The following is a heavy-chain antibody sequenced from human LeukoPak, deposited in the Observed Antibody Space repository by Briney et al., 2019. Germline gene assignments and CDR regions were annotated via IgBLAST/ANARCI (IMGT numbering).Heavy chain of an antibody. Sequence: GGSLRLSCAASGFTFSSYSMNWVRRAPGKGLEWVSSISSSSSYIYYADSVKGRFTISRDNAKNSLYLQMNSLRAEDTAVYYCARRTDCGGDCYSSLDIWGQGTMVTVSS. CDR2: ISSSSSYI. CDR1: GFTFSSYS. D-gene: IGHD2-21*01. J-gene: IGHJ3*02. V-gene: IGHV3-21*01. CDR3: ARRTDCGGDCYSSLDI.